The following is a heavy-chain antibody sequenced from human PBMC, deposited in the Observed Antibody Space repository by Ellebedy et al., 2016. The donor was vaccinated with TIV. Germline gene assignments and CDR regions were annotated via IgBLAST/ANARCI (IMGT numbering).Heavy chain of an antibody. Sequence: ASVKVFCKASGYTFTGYYMHWVRQAPGQGLEWMGWINPNSGGTNYAQKFQGRVTMTRDTSISTAYMELSRLRSDDTAVYYCARDLGGSYYDDYWGQGTLVTVSS. CDR1: GYTFTGYY. CDR2: INPNSGGT. V-gene: IGHV1-2*02. CDR3: ARDLGGSYYDDY. D-gene: IGHD1-26*01. J-gene: IGHJ4*02.